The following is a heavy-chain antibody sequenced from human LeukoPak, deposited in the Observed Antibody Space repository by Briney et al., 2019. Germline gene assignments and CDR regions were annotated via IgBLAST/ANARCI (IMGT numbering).Heavy chain of an antibody. CDR2: ICYDGSNK. J-gene: IGHJ4*02. CDR3: ARPWFRSSRYQFDY. V-gene: IGHV3-33*01. CDR1: GFTFSSYG. D-gene: IGHD6-13*01. Sequence: GGSLRLSCAASGFTFSSYGMHWVRQGPGKGLEWVAIICYDGSNKYYADSGKGRFTIARDNSKNTLYLQIKRLRAEDTAVYYCARPWFRSSRYQFDYWGQGTLVTVSS.